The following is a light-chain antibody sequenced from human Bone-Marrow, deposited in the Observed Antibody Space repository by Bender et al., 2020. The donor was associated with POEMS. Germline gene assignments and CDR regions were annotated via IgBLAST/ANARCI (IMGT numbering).Light chain of an antibody. J-gene: IGLJ3*02. CDR3: AVWNDSLNGWV. V-gene: IGLV1-44*01. CDR2: SSH. CDR1: SSNIGAHA. Sequence: QSVLTQPPSASGTPGQRVTISCSGGSSNIGAHAVNWYQHLPGTAPKLLIYSSHRRPSEVPDRFSGSRSSTSASLAISGLQSEDEADYYCAVWNDSLNGWVFGGRTKLTVL.